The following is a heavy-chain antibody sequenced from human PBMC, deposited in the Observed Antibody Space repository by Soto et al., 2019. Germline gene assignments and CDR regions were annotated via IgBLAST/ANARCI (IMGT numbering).Heavy chain of an antibody. Sequence: GASVKVSCKASGYTFTSYGISWVRQAPGQGLEWMGWINAGNGNTEYSQKFQGRVTFTRDTSASTAHMELSSLRSEDTAVYYCVAVDYGDYWGQGTLVTVSS. CDR1: GYTFTSYG. CDR3: VAVDYGDY. CDR2: INAGNGNT. V-gene: IGHV1-3*01. J-gene: IGHJ4*02. D-gene: IGHD6-19*01.